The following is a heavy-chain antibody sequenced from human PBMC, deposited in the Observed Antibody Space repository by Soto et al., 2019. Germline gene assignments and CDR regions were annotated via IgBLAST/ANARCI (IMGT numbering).Heavy chain of an antibody. Sequence: QVQLQQWGAGLLKPSETLSLTCAVYGGSFSGYYWSWIRQPPGKGLEWIGEINHSGSTNYNPSLKSRVTISVDTYKNQFSLKLSSVTAADTAVYYCARFRGRYDFWSAHPVDYYFDYWGQGTLVTVSS. CDR2: INHSGST. V-gene: IGHV4-34*01. CDR1: GGSFSGYY. D-gene: IGHD3-3*01. CDR3: ARFRGRYDFWSAHPVDYYFDY. J-gene: IGHJ4*02.